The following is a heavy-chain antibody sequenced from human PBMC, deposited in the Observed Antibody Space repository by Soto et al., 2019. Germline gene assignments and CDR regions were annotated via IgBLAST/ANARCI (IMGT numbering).Heavy chain of an antibody. CDR3: ARYWVTTVVVDNYYYGIDV. D-gene: IGHD4-17*01. CDR1: GGTFSSYA. J-gene: IGHJ6*02. CDR2: IIPIFGTA. Sequence: ASVKVSCKASGGTFSSYAISWVRQAPGQGLEWMGGIIPIFGTANYAQKFQGRVTITADESTSTAYMELSSLRSEDTAVYYCARYWVTTVVVDNYYYGIDVWGQGNTVTVSS. V-gene: IGHV1-69*13.